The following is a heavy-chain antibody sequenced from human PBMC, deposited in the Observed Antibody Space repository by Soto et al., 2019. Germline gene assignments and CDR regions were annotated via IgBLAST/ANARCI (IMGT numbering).Heavy chain of an antibody. Sequence: GESLKISCKGSGYSFTSYWIGWVRQMPGKGLEWMGIIYPGDSDTRYSPSFQGQVTFSADKSIGTAYLQWSSLKASDTAMYYCATGGYCSSTSCYNFFDYWGQGTPVTSPQ. D-gene: IGHD2-2*02. CDR3: ATGGYCSSTSCYNFFDY. CDR1: GYSFTSYW. V-gene: IGHV5-51*01. CDR2: IYPGDSDT. J-gene: IGHJ4*02.